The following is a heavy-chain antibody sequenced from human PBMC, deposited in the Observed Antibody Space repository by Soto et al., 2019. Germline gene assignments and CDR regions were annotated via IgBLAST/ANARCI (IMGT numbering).Heavy chain of an antibody. CDR2: INHSGST. Sequence: QVQLQQWGAGLLKPSETLSLTCAVHGGSFSGYYWSWIRQPPGKGLEWIGEINHSGSTNYNPSLKSRVTISVDTSKNQFSLKLSSVTAADTAVYYCARAISSGWYLSYAFDIWGQGTMVTVSS. V-gene: IGHV4-34*01. D-gene: IGHD6-19*01. CDR3: ARAISSGWYLSYAFDI. J-gene: IGHJ3*02. CDR1: GGSFSGYY.